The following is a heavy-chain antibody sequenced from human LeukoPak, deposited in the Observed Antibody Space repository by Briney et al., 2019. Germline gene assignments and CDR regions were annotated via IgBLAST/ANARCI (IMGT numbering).Heavy chain of an antibody. V-gene: IGHV4-59*08. D-gene: IGHD3-10*01. CDR1: GGSISSYY. Sequence: SETLSLTCTVSGGSISSYYWSWIRQPPGKGLEWIGYIYSSGNTNYNPSLKSRVTISVDTSKNQFSLKLSSVTAADTAVYYCARRRGAHTANALDIWGQGTMVTVSS. CDR2: IYSSGNT. J-gene: IGHJ3*02. CDR3: ARRRGAHTANALDI.